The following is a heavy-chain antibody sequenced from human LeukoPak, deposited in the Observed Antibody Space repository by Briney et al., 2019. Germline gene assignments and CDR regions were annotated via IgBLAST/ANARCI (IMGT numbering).Heavy chain of an antibody. CDR1: GFSISGYW. CDR3: GNQCSGGTCPEH. Sequence: GGSLRLSCAASGFSISGYWMTWVRQAPGKGLEWVGNTQHNGNIKNYVDSVRGRFTISRENAKNSVCLQMNSLRGEDSAVYFCGNQCSGGTCPEHWGQGTQVTVSS. D-gene: IGHD2-15*01. CDR2: TQHNGNIK. J-gene: IGHJ1*01. V-gene: IGHV3-7*01.